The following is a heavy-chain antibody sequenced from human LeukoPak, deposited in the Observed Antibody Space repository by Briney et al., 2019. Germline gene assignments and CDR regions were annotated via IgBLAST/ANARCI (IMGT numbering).Heavy chain of an antibody. CDR2: IYTSGST. V-gene: IGHV4-61*02. Sequence: SETLSLTCTVSGGSIGSGGYYWSWIRQPAGKGLEWIGRIYTSGSTNYNPSLKSRVTMSVDTSKNQFSLKLSSVTAADTAVYYCARVLLFGVSDYWGQGTLVTVSS. CDR3: ARVLLFGVSDY. D-gene: IGHD3-10*01. J-gene: IGHJ4*02. CDR1: GGSIGSGGYY.